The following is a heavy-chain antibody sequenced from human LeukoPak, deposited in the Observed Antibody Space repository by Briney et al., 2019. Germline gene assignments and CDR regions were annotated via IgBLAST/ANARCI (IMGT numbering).Heavy chain of an antibody. Sequence: SETLSLTCTVSGGLISSYYWSWIRQPAGKGLEWIGRIYTSGSITYNPSLKSRVSMSVDTSKNQFSLKLSSVTAADTAVYYCARDSGTTGEVKFDPWGQGTLVTVSS. CDR1: GGLISSYY. CDR2: IYTSGSI. V-gene: IGHV4-4*07. D-gene: IGHD3-10*01. CDR3: ARDSGTTGEVKFDP. J-gene: IGHJ5*02.